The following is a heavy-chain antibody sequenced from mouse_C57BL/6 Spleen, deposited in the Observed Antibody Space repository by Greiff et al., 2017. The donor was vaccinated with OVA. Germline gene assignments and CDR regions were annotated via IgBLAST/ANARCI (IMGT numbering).Heavy chain of an antibody. CDR1: GYSFTDYN. CDR3: ARYGNYGGAMDY. Sequence: VQLKESGPELVKPGASVKISCKASGYSFTDYNMNWVKQSPGKSLEWIGVINPNYGTTSYNQKFKGKATLTVDQSSSTAYMQLHSLTSEDSAVYYCARYGNYGGAMDYWGQGTSVTVSS. V-gene: IGHV1-39*01. D-gene: IGHD2-1*01. CDR2: INPNYGTT. J-gene: IGHJ4*01.